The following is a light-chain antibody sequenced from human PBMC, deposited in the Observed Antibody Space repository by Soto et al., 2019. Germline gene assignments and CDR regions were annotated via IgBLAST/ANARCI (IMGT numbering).Light chain of an antibody. J-gene: IGLJ3*02. Sequence: QSALTQPASVSGSPGQSITISCTGTSSDVGGYNYVSWYQQHPGKAPKLMIYDVSNRPSGVSNRFSGSKSGNTASLTISGLQAEDEADYYCSSYTSSSTWVFAEGPSSPS. CDR2: DVS. V-gene: IGLV2-14*01. CDR1: SSDVGGYNY. CDR3: SSYTSSSTWV.